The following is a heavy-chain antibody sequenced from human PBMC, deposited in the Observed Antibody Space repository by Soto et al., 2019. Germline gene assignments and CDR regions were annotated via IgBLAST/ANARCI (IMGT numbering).Heavy chain of an antibody. D-gene: IGHD3-22*01. CDR3: ARAPGYYDSSGANWFDP. V-gene: IGHV3-74*01. CDR2: INSDGSST. J-gene: IGHJ5*02. CDR1: GFTFSSYL. Sequence: GGSLRLSCAASGFTFSSYLMHWVRQSPGKGLVWVSRINSDGSSTSYADSVKGRFTISRDNAKNTLYLQMNSLRAEDTAVYYCARAPGYYDSSGANWFDPWGQGTLVTVSS.